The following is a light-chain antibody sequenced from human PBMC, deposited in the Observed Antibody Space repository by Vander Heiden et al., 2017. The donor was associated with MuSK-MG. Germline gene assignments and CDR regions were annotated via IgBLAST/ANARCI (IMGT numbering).Light chain of an antibody. CDR2: DAS. CDR1: QDIDKY. V-gene: IGKV1-33*01. Sequence: DIQMTHSSSSLSTLVPDRLTITCQASQDIDKYLNWYQQKPGKAPQLLIYDASNLETEVPYRFSGSGSGTDFTFTINSLQPEDVAIYYCQQADNLPLTFGGGTKVEI. J-gene: IGKJ4*01. CDR3: QQADNLPLT.